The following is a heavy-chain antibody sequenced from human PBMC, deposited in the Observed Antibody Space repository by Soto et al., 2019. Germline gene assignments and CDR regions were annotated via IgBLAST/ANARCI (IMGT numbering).Heavy chain of an antibody. D-gene: IGHD2-21*02. J-gene: IGHJ4*02. CDR3: AIDTDGGNSDY. Sequence: ASVKVSCKTSGGTFSSYAISWVRQAPGQGLEWMGGIVPIVDTATYAQKFQGGVTITADKSTSTAYMELSSLRSEDTAVYYCAIDTDGGNSDYWGQGPLVTVSS. V-gene: IGHV1-69*06. CDR1: GGTFSSYA. CDR2: IVPIVDTA.